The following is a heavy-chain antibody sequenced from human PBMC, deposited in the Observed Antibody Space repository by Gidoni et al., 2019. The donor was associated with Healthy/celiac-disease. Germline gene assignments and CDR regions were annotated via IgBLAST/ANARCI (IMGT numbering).Heavy chain of an antibody. CDR1: GFTFSRYA. CDR3: AADCSGGSCYSGTPFDP. Sequence: EVQLLESGGGLVQPGGSLRLSCTASGFTFSRYAMSWVRQAPGKGLEWVSGMRGSGGSTYYADSVKGRFTISRDNFKNTLYLQMNSLRAEDTAVYYCAADCSGGSCYSGTPFDPWGQGTLVTVSS. D-gene: IGHD2-15*01. V-gene: IGHV3-23*01. J-gene: IGHJ5*02. CDR2: MRGSGGST.